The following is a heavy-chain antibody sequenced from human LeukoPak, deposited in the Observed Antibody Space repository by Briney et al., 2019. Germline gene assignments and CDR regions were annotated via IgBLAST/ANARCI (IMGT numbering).Heavy chain of an antibody. D-gene: IGHD6-13*01. CDR3: TKGDDSSTWYTFDI. CDR1: GFTFSSYA. Sequence: GGSLRLSCAASGFTFSSYAMSWVRQAPGEGLEWVSTIGGSGGSTYYADSVKGRFTISRDNSKNTLYLQMNSLRDEDTAVYYCTKGDDSSTWYTFDIWGQGTMVTVSS. V-gene: IGHV3-23*01. J-gene: IGHJ3*02. CDR2: IGGSGGST.